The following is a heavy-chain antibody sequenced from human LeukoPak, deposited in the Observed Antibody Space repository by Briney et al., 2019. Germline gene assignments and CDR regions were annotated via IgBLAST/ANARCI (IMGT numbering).Heavy chain of an antibody. J-gene: IGHJ4*02. CDR3: AKDAIRGDGYWEFDY. D-gene: IGHD5-24*01. V-gene: IGHV3-23*01. Sequence: QPGGSLRLSCAASGFTFSNYAMTWVRQAPGKGLEWVSGILQSGDTTYYADSVKGRFTISRDNSQSTLYLQMNSLRVEDTAVYYCAKDAIRGDGYWEFDYWGQGTLVTVSS. CDR1: GFTFSNYA. CDR2: ILQSGDTT.